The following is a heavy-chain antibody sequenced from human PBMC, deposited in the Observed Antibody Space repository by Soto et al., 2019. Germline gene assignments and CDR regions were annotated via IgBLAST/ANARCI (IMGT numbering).Heavy chain of an antibody. CDR3: ARAERPGDAFDI. CDR1: GYTFTSYG. CDR2: ISAYNGNT. D-gene: IGHD3-10*01. V-gene: IGHV1-18*01. J-gene: IGHJ3*02. Sequence: ASVKVSCTASGYTFTSYGIGWVRQAPGQGLEWMGWISAYNGNTNYAQKLQGRVTMTTDTSTSTAYMELRSLRSDDTAVYYCARAERPGDAFDIWGQGTMVTVSS.